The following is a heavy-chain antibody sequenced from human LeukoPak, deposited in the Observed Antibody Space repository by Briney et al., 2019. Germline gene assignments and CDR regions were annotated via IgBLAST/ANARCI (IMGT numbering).Heavy chain of an antibody. Sequence: GGSLRLSCAVSGFSFSSYGMNWVRQAPGKGLEWVSYISRSGTTISYADSVKGRFTISRDNAKNSLYLQMNSLRTEDTAVYYCARSLDKAIVLSPPYFDSWGQGTLVTVSS. V-gene: IGHV3-48*03. D-gene: IGHD5-18*01. CDR2: ISRSGTTI. CDR1: GFSFSSYG. J-gene: IGHJ4*02. CDR3: ARSLDKAIVLSPPYFDS.